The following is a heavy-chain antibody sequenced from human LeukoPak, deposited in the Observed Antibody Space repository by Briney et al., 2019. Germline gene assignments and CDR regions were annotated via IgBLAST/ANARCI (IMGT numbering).Heavy chain of an antibody. J-gene: IGHJ4*02. CDR1: GFTVSSNY. CDR2: FYSGGTT. CDR3: ARTSAVMKPFDS. Sequence: PGGSLRLSCVASGFTVSSNYMSWVRQAPGKGLEWVSVFYSGGTTYYADSVKGRFTISRDSSKNTLFLQMNNLRAEDTAMYFCARTSAVMKPFDSWGQGTLVTVPS. D-gene: IGHD2-21*01. V-gene: IGHV3-53*01.